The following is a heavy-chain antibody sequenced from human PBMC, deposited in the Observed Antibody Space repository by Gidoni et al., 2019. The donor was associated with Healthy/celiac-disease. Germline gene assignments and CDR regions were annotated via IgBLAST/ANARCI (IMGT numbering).Heavy chain of an antibody. Sequence: QVQLVESGGGVVQPGRSLRLSCAASGFTFSSYGMHWVRQGPGKGLEWVAVIWYDGSNKYYADSVKGRFTISRDNSKNTLYLQMNSLRAEDTAVYYCARDSGPPEGYCSSTSCYEVTRPDYWGQGTLVTVSS. CDR1: GFTFSSYG. CDR3: ARDSGPPEGYCSSTSCYEVTRPDY. V-gene: IGHV3-33*01. J-gene: IGHJ4*02. CDR2: IWYDGSNK. D-gene: IGHD2-2*01.